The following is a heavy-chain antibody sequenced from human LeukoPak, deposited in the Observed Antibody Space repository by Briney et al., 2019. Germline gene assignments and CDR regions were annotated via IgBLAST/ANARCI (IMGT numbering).Heavy chain of an antibody. CDR1: EFTSSTYS. CDR3: ARDPAGAGIYYDY. CDR2: ISSGSGTI. D-gene: IGHD6-19*01. Sequence: GGSLKLSCVASEFTSSTYSINWVARAPGRGLGGFSYISSGSGTIHYADSVKGRFTISRDNDKNSLYLQMNSLRAEDTAVYYCARDPAGAGIYYDYWGQGTLVTVSS. V-gene: IGHV3-48*01. J-gene: IGHJ4*02.